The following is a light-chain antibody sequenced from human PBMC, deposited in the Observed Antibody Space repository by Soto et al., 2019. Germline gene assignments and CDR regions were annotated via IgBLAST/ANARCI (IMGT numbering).Light chain of an antibody. V-gene: IGKV1-39*01. CDR2: SSS. CDR1: QTINNN. J-gene: IGKJ5*01. CDR3: QQTYITPIT. Sequence: DIEMTQSPASLSASVGDRVTISCRTSQTINNNLNWYQQRPGKAPKLLIYSSSSLMSGVPPSFSGSGSGTDFSLTISSLQPEDFATYFCQQTYITPITFGQGTRLDIK.